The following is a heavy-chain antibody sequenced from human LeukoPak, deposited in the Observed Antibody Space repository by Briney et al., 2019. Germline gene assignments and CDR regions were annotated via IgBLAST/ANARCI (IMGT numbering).Heavy chain of an antibody. CDR1: GYTFTSYD. Sequence: ASVKVSCKASGYTFTSYDINWVRQATGQGLEWMGWMNPNSGNTGYAQKFQGRVTMTRNTSISTAYMELSSLRSEDTAVYYCAASRTTYYYGSGANYFDYWGQGTLVTVSS. CDR2: MNPNSGNT. V-gene: IGHV1-8*01. CDR3: AASRTTYYYGSGANYFDY. J-gene: IGHJ4*02. D-gene: IGHD3-10*01.